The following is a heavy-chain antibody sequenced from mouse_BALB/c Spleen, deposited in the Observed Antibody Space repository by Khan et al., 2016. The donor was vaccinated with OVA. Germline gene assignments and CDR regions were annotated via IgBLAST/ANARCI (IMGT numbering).Heavy chain of an antibody. V-gene: IGHV5-15*02. CDR2: VSSLAYNF. CDR1: GFTFSDYG. J-gene: IGHJ3*01. Sequence: EVELVESGGGLVQPGGSRKLSCAASGFTFSDYGMAWVRQAPGKGPEWVAFVSSLAYNFYYADTVTGRFTISSENAKNTLYLEMSSLRSDDTAMYCGARGGKVGLAYWGQGTLVTVSA. D-gene: IGHD1-3*01. CDR3: ARGGKVGLAY.